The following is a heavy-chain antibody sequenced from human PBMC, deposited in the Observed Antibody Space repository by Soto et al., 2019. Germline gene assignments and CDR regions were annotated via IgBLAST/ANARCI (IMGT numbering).Heavy chain of an antibody. Sequence: SETLSLTCTVSVGSIISYYWSWIRQPPGKGLEWIGYIYYSGSTNYNPSLKSRVTISVDTSKNQFSLKLSSVTAADTAVYYCARTRTGAPDYWGQGTLVTVSS. V-gene: IGHV4-59*01. CDR3: ARTRTGAPDY. CDR1: VGSIISYY. CDR2: IYYSGST. D-gene: IGHD7-27*01. J-gene: IGHJ4*02.